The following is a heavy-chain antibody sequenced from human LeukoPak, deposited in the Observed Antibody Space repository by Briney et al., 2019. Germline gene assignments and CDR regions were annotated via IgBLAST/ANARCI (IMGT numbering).Heavy chain of an antibody. D-gene: IGHD3-10*01. V-gene: IGHV3-30*02. J-gene: IGHJ4*02. CDR1: GFTFSSYS. CDR2: IRYDGSNK. CDR3: AKVTSGSGSYYPVY. Sequence: GGSLRLSCAASGFTFSSYSMNWVRQAPGKGLEWVAFIRYDGSNKYYADSVKGRFTISRDNSKNTLYLQMNSLRAEDTAVYYCAKVTSGSGSYYPVYWGQGTLVTVSS.